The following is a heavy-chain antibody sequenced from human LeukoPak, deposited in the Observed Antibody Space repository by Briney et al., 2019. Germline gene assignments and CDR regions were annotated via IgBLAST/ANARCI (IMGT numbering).Heavy chain of an antibody. CDR2: IYSSGST. V-gene: IGHV4-61*02. CDR1: GGSITSAGYS. Sequence: SQTLSFTCTVSGGSITSAGYSWGWIRQPAGKGLEWIGRIYSSGSTNSNPSLKSRVTISVDTSKNQFSLKLRSVTAADTAVYFCARGYCTSTSCSENRYYFDSWGQGALVTVSS. D-gene: IGHD2-2*01. CDR3: ARGYCTSTSCSENRYYFDS. J-gene: IGHJ4*02.